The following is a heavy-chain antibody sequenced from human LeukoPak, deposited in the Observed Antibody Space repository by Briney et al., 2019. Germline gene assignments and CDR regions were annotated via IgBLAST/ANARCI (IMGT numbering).Heavy chain of an antibody. J-gene: IGHJ4*02. CDR1: GFTISDHY. D-gene: IGHD3-22*01. Sequence: GGSLRLSCAASGFTISDHYMDWVRQAPGKGLEWVGRSRNKANRYTTKYAASVKGRFTISRDDSNNSLYLQMSSLKTDDTAVYYCARAGDYYSTGDCWGQGTLVTVSS. CDR3: ARAGDYYSTGDC. V-gene: IGHV3-72*01. CDR2: SRNKANRYTT.